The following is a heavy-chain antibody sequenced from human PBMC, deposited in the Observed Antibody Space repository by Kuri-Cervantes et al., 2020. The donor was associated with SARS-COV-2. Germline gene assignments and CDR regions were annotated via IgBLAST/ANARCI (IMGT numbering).Heavy chain of an antibody. CDR2: ISYDGGKK. Sequence: SCAAPGFIFSSYGMHWVRQAPGKGLEWVAFISYDGGKKDYADSVKGRFTITRDNLKNTLYLQMNSLRAEDTAVYYCAKGLVGDPYPLDYWGQGTLVTVSS. CDR1: GFIFSSYG. J-gene: IGHJ4*02. V-gene: IGHV3-30*18. D-gene: IGHD3-16*01. CDR3: AKGLVGDPYPLDY.